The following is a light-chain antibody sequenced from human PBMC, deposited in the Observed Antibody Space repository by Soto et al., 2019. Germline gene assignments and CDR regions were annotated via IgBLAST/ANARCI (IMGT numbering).Light chain of an antibody. J-gene: IGKJ4*01. CDR1: QGIGND. CDR3: QQYNSYPLT. V-gene: IGKV1-17*01. CDR2: AAS. Sequence: DIQMTQSPSSLSASVGDRITITCRASQGIGNDLGWYQQKPGNAPKRLIFAASSLQSGVPSRFSGSESGTEFTLTISCLQPEDFATYYCQQYNSYPLTFGGGTKVEVK.